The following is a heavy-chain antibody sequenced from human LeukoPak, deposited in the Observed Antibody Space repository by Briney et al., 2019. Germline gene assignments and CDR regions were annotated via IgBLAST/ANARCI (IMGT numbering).Heavy chain of an antibody. V-gene: IGHV5-51*01. CDR1: GYSFTSYW. CDR2: IYPGDSDT. D-gene: IGHD3-9*01. Sequence: GESLKISCKGSGYSFTSYWIGWVRPMPGKGLEWMGIIYPGDSDTRYSPSFQGQVTISADKSISTAYLQWSSLKASDTAMYYCARPKTHYDILTGYLNDAFDIWGQGTMVTVSS. CDR3: ARPKTHYDILTGYLNDAFDI. J-gene: IGHJ3*02.